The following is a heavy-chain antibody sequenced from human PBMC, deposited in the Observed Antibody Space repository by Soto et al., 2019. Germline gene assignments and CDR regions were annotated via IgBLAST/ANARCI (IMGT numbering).Heavy chain of an antibody. CDR1: GYTFTSYH. CDR3: ARGPLRRRYFDWLSQYYYYMDV. Sequence: ASVNVSCKASGYTFTSYHINWVRQATGQGLEWMGWMNPNSGNTGYAQKFQGRVTMTRNTSISTAYMELSSLRSEDTAVYYCARGPLRRRYFDWLSQYYYYMDVWGKWTTVTVSS. CDR2: MNPNSGNT. D-gene: IGHD3-9*01. V-gene: IGHV1-8*01. J-gene: IGHJ6*03.